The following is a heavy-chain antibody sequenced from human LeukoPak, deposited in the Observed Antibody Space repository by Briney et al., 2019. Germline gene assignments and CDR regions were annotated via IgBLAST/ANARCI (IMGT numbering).Heavy chain of an antibody. CDR2: ISISGGTT. CDR3: AKEEIPNDY. CDR1: GFTFSTSA. D-gene: IGHD2-2*02. J-gene: IGHJ4*02. V-gene: IGHV3-23*01. Sequence: GGSLRLSCVVSGFTFSTSAMTWVRQPPGKGLEWVFGISISGGTTYYADSVEGRFTISRDNSKNTLYLQMNSLRAEDTAVYYCAKEEIPNDYWGRGTLVTVSS.